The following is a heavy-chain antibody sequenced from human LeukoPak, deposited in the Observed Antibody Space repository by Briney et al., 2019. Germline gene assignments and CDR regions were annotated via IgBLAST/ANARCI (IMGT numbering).Heavy chain of an antibody. J-gene: IGHJ4*02. CDR1: GFPFGDYA. D-gene: IGHD3-22*01. CDR2: TRSKAYGGTP. Sequence: GGSLRLSCTASGFPFGDYAVAWVRRAPGKGLEWVGFTRSKAYGGTPEYAASVKGRFTISRDDSKSIAYLQMNSLKTEDTAVYFCTREPRRYFYDGSGYSDYWGQGTLVTVSS. CDR3: TREPRRYFYDGSGYSDY. V-gene: IGHV3-49*04.